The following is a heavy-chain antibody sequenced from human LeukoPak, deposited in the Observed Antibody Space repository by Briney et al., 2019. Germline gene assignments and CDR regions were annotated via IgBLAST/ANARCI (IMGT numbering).Heavy chain of an antibody. J-gene: IGHJ4*02. CDR1: GGSISSYY. CDR2: IYYSGST. CDR3: AGSRGYSYGVDY. V-gene: IGHV4-59*01. D-gene: IGHD5-18*01. Sequence: SETLSLTCTVSGGSISSYYWSWIRQPPGKGLEWIGYIYYSGSTNYNPSLKSRVTISVDTSKNQFSLKLSSVTAADTAVYYCAGSRGYSYGVDYWGQGTLVTVSS.